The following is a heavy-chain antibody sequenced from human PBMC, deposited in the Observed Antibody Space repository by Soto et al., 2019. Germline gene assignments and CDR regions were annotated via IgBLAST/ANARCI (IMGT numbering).Heavy chain of an antibody. D-gene: IGHD4-17*01. CDR2: IWYDGSNK. V-gene: IGHV3-33*01. CDR1: EFTFSSYG. CDR3: ARGGPTVTRYAFDI. J-gene: IGHJ3*02. Sequence: GGSLRLSCAAAEFTFSSYGMHWVRQAPGKGLEWVAVIWYDGSNKYYADSVKGRFTISRDNSKNTLYLQMNSLRAEDTAVYYCARGGPTVTRYAFDIWGQGTMVTVSS.